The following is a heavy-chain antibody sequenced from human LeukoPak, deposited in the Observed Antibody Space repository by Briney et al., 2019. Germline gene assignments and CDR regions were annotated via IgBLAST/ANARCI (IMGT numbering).Heavy chain of an antibody. J-gene: IGHJ6*02. D-gene: IGHD3-10*01. CDR3: ARDSNTMVRGVTPMSYYYYYGMDV. CDR1: GGSISSGGYY. CDR2: IYYSGST. V-gene: IGHV4-31*03. Sequence: PSETLSLTCTVSGGSISSGGYYWSWICQHPGKGLEWIGYIYYSGSTYYNPSLKSRVTISVDTSKNQFSLKLSSVTAADTAVYYCARDSNTMVRGVTPMSYYYYYGMDVWGQGTTVTVSS.